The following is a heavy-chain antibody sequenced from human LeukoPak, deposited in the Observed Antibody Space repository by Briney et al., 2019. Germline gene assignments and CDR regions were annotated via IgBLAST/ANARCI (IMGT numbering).Heavy chain of an antibody. CDR3: ARQMNIVLELRGSIDY. CDR1: GYTLTELS. V-gene: IGHV1-46*01. D-gene: IGHD1-7*01. CDR2: INPSGGST. Sequence: GASVKVSCKVSGYTLTELSMHWVRQAPGQGLEWMGIINPSGGSTSYAQKFQGRVTMTRDTSTSTVYMELSSLRSEDTAVYYCARQMNIVLELRGSIDYWGQGTLVTVSS. J-gene: IGHJ4*02.